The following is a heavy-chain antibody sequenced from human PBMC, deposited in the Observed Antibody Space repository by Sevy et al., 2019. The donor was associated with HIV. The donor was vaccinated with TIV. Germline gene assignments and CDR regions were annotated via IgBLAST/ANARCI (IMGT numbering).Heavy chain of an antibody. CDR1: GLTFNNAW. CDR2: IKSKTDGGTT. CDR3: TTKHGFWSGYYYFDY. J-gene: IGHJ4*02. Sequence: GGSLRLSCAASGLTFNNAWMTWVRQAPGMGLEWVGRIKSKTDGGTTDYAPPVKSRFTISRDDSKNTLYLQMNSLKTEDTAVYYCTTKHGFWSGYYYFDYWGQGTLVTVSS. D-gene: IGHD3-3*01. V-gene: IGHV3-15*01.